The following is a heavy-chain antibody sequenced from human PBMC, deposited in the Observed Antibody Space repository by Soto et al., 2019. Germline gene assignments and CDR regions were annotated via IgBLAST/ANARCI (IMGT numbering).Heavy chain of an antibody. CDR1: GFTFNSYA. D-gene: IGHD2-15*01. CDR3: ARFKGCSGGSCYPYFDY. J-gene: IGHJ4*02. V-gene: IGHV3-30-3*01. Sequence: QVQLVESGGGVVQPGRSLRLSCAASGFTFNSYAMHWVRQAPGKGLEWVAVISYDGSNKYYAGSVKGRFTISRDNSKNTLYLQMNSLRAEDTAVYYCARFKGCSGGSCYPYFDYWGQGTLVTVSS. CDR2: ISYDGSNK.